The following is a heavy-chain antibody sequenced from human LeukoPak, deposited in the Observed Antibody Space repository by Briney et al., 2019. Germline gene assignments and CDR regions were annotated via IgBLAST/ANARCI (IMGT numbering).Heavy chain of an antibody. CDR3: ARDDPHDSSGYDDY. D-gene: IGHD3-22*01. CDR1: GFTFSDYW. J-gene: IGHJ4*02. CDR2: INQDGSQK. V-gene: IGHV3-7*03. Sequence: GGSLRLSCAASGFTFSDYWMNWVRQAPGKGLEWVANINQDGSQKHYVDSVKGRFTISRDNAKNSMYLQMNSLRVEDTAVYYCARDDPHDSSGYDDYWGQGTLVTVSS.